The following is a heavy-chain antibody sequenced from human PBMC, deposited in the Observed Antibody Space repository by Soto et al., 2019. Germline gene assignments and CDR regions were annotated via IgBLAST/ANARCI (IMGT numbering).Heavy chain of an antibody. D-gene: IGHD2-2*01. CDR2: IKFDGSEK. V-gene: IGHV3-7*03. J-gene: IGHJ4*02. Sequence: GSLRLSCVASGFSFSDYWMSWVRQAPGKGPEWVANIKFDGSEKQYVDSVRGRFSISRDNFRNSLFLQMNSLRAGDTAIYYCVKDGGYCSSATCYSPRNHYFDSWGQGTLVTVSS. CDR1: GFSFSDYW. CDR3: VKDGGYCSSATCYSPRNHYFDS.